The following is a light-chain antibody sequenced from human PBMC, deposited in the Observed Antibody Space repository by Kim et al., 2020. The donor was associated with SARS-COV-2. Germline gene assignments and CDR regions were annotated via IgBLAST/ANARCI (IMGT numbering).Light chain of an antibody. CDR2: DVS. J-gene: IGLJ1*01. V-gene: IGLV2-14*03. CDR3: SSYTSSTTPYV. Sequence: QSALTQPASVSGSPGQSITISCTGTSSDVGDYNYVSWYQQHPGKAPKLMIYDVSIRPSRVSNRFSGSKSGNTASLTISGLQAEDEADYYCSSYTSSTTPYVFGTGTKVTVL. CDR1: SSDVGDYNY.